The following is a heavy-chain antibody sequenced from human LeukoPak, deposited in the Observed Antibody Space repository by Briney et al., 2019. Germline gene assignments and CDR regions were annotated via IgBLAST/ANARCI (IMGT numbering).Heavy chain of an antibody. CDR3: ARERYLWFGELIYYYGMDV. CDR1: GGPISSGDYH. D-gene: IGHD3-10*01. J-gene: IGHJ6*04. Sequence: SETLSLTCTVSGGPISSGDYHWRWTRQPPGRGLEWIVYIYYSGSTYHTPSLKSRVTISVDTSKNQFSLKLCSVTAAGTAVYYCARERYLWFGELIYYYGMDVWGKGTTVTVSS. CDR2: IYYSGST. V-gene: IGHV4-30-4*01.